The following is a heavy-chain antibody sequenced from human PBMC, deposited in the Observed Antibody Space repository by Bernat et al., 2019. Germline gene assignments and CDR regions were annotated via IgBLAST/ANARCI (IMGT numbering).Heavy chain of an antibody. CDR2: ISYDGSNK. CDR1: GFTFSSYA. D-gene: IGHD3-16*02. CDR3: GGGGYWGSYRYPFDY. J-gene: IGHJ4*02. Sequence: QVQLVESGGGVVQPGRSLRLSCAASGFTFSSYAMHWVRQAPGKGLEWVAVISYDGSNKYYADSVKGRFTISRDNSKNTLYLQMNSLRAEDTAVYYLGGGGYWGSYRYPFDYWGQGTLVTVSS. V-gene: IGHV3-30*01.